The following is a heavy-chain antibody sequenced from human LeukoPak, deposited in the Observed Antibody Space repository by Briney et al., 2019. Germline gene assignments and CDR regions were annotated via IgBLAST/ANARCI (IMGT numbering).Heavy chain of an antibody. V-gene: IGHV3-53*01. D-gene: IGHD1-26*01. CDR3: ARDMYSGSSGAFDI. CDR2: IYSGGST. CDR1: GFTVSSNY. Sequence: GGSLRLSCAASGFTVSSNYMSWVRQAPGKGLEWVSVIYSGGSTYYADSVKGRFTISRDNSKNTLYLQMNSLRAEDTAVYYCARDMYSGSSGAFDIWGQGTMVTVSS. J-gene: IGHJ3*02.